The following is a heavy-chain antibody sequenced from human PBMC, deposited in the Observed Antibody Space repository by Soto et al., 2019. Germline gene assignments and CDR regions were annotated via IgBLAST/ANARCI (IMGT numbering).Heavy chain of an antibody. D-gene: IGHD4-4*01. Sequence: QVQLVQSGAEVKKPGASVKVSCKASGYTFTSYGISWVRQAPGQGLEWMGWISAYNGNTNYAQKLQGRVTMTTDTSTSTAYMELRSLRSDNTAVYYCARVPPPTVTTYYFDYWGQGTLVTVSS. CDR3: ARVPPPTVTTYYFDY. CDR1: GYTFTSYG. V-gene: IGHV1-18*01. CDR2: ISAYNGNT. J-gene: IGHJ4*02.